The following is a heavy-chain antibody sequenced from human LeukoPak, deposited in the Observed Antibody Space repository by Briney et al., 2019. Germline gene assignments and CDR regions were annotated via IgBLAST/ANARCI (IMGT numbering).Heavy chain of an antibody. D-gene: IGHD3/OR15-3a*01. Sequence: ASVKVSCKASGYTFTAYYIHRVRRAPGQGLEWMGWINPNTGETSSAQNFQGRVTMTRDTSISTAYMELSSLRSDDTAVYYCAREDWEADYWGQGTLVTVSS. V-gene: IGHV1-2*02. J-gene: IGHJ4*02. CDR3: AREDWEADY. CDR1: GYTFTAYY. CDR2: INPNTGET.